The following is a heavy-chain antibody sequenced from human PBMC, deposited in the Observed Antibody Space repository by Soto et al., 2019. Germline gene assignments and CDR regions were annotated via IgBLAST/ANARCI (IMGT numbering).Heavy chain of an antibody. CDR2: IYYSGST. CDR3: ARVVGGQQLVLFAFDI. Sequence: SETLSLTCTVSGGSISSGDYYWSWIRQPPGKGLEWIGYIYYSGSTYYNPSLKSRVTISVDTSKNQFSLKLSSVTAADTAVYYCARVVGGQQLVLFAFDIWGQGTMVPVSS. CDR1: GGSISSGDYY. V-gene: IGHV4-30-4*01. D-gene: IGHD6-13*01. J-gene: IGHJ3*02.